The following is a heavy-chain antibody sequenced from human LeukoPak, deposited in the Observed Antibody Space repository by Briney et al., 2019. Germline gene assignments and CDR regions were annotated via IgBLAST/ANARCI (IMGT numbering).Heavy chain of an antibody. Sequence: PSETLSLTCSVSGGSISSYYWSWIRQPPGKGLEWIGYIHFSGSTNYNPSLKGRVTVSDDKSKNQFSLKLSSVTAADTAVYYCARIFRGAYFDYWGQGTLVTVSS. J-gene: IGHJ4*02. D-gene: IGHD3-10*01. V-gene: IGHV4-59*01. CDR1: GGSISSYY. CDR3: ARIFRGAYFDY. CDR2: IHFSGST.